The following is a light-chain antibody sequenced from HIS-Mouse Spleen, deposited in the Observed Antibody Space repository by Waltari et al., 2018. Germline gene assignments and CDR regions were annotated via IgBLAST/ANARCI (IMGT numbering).Light chain of an antibody. CDR1: PLPTKY. V-gene: IGLV3-10*01. CDR2: EDS. CDR3: YSTDSSGNHRV. J-gene: IGLJ2*01. Sequence: SYALTQPPSVSVSPGQTARITCSGDPLPTKYTYCYQQKSGQAPVLVIYEDSKRPSGIPERFSGSSSGTMATLTISGAQVEDEADYYCYSTDSSGNHRVFGGGTKLTVL.